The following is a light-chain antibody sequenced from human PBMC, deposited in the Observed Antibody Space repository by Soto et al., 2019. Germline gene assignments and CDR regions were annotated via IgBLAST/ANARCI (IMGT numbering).Light chain of an antibody. CDR2: DNN. CDR1: SFNVGAGYD. V-gene: IGLV1-40*01. Sequence: QSVLTQPPSVSGAPGQMVTISCTGSSFNVGAGYDVHWYQQLPGTAPKLLIYDNNNRPSGVPDRFSGSKSGTSASLAITGLQAEDEADYYCQSYDNSLSAYVFGTGTKLTVL. J-gene: IGLJ1*01. CDR3: QSYDNSLSAYV.